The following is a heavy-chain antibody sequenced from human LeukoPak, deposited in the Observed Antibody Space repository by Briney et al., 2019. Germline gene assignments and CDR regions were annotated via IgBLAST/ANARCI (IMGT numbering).Heavy chain of an antibody. CDR1: GFTFSNYS. Sequence: GGSLRLSCAASGFTFSNYSMHCVRQAPGTGLVWVSRINSDGSSTTSADSAKGRFTISRDNAKNTLYLQMNSLRAEDTAVYYCAKGGATVIDYWGQGTLVTVSS. CDR2: INSDGSST. J-gene: IGHJ4*02. CDR3: AKGGATVIDY. D-gene: IGHD4-17*01. V-gene: IGHV3-74*01.